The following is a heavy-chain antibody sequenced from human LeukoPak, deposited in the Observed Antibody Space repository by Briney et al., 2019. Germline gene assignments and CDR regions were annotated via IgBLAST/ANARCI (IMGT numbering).Heavy chain of an antibody. J-gene: IGHJ5*02. CDR2: INPNSGGT. Sequence: ASVKVSCKASGYTFTCYYMHWVRQAPGQGLEWMGWINPNSGGTNYAQKFQGRVTMTRDTSISTAYMELSRLRSDDTAVYYCARGFYVDTAMASWGQGTLVTVSS. CDR1: GYTFTCYY. D-gene: IGHD5-18*01. CDR3: ARGFYVDTAMAS. V-gene: IGHV1-2*02.